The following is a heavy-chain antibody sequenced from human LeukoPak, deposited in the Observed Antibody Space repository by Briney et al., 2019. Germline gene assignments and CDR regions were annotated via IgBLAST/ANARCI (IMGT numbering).Heavy chain of an antibody. D-gene: IGHD3-10*01. Sequence: SETLSLTCTVSGGSISSGSYYWSWIRQLAGKGLEWIGRIYTSGSTNYNPSLKSRVTISVDTSKNQFSLKLSSVTAADTAIYYCARVSGFGDPFDYWGQGTLVTVSS. CDR2: IYTSGST. CDR3: ARVSGFGDPFDY. J-gene: IGHJ4*02. V-gene: IGHV4-61*02. CDR1: GGSISSGSYY.